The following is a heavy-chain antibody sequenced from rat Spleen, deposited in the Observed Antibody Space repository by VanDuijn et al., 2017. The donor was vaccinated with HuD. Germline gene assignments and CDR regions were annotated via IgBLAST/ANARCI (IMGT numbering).Heavy chain of an antibody. CDR1: GFSLTSNT. D-gene: IGHD1-2*01. J-gene: IGHJ2*01. V-gene: IGHV2-1*01. Sequence: QVQLKESGPGQVQPSQTLSLTCTVSGFSLTSNTVHWVRQPPGKGLEWMGGIWGDGRTDYNSALKSRLSINRDTSESQVFLKMNSLQTDDTAIYFCTSLFLPHSRAFDNWGHGVMVTVSS. CDR2: IWGDGRT. CDR3: TSLFLPHSRAFDN.